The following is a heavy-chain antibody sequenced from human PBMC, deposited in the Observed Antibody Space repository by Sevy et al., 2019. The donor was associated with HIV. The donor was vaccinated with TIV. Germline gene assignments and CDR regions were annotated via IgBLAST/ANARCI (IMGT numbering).Heavy chain of an antibody. V-gene: IGHV1-2*02. J-gene: IGHJ5*02. CDR2: INPNSGGT. CDR1: GYTFTGYY. D-gene: IGHD2-15*01. CDR3: ARERVYCSGGSCKPGGWFDP. Sequence: ASVKVSCNASGYTFTGYYMHWVRQAPGQGLEWMGWINPNSGGTNYAQKFQGRVTMTRDTSISTAYMELSRLRSDDTAVYYCARERVYCSGGSCKPGGWFDPWGQGTLVTVSS.